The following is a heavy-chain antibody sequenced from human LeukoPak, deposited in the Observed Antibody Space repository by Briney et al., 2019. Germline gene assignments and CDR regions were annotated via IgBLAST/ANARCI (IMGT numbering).Heavy chain of an antibody. CDR2: INHSGST. CDR1: GGSFSGYY. V-gene: IGHV4-34*01. J-gene: IGHJ4*02. CDR3: ARGGPALRFLEWPDQY. Sequence: PSETLSLTCAVYGGSFSGYYWSWIRQPPGKGLEWIGEINHSGSTNYNPSLKSRVTISVDTSRNQFSLKLSSVTAADTAVYYCARGGPALRFLEWPDQYWGQGTLVTVSS. D-gene: IGHD3-3*01.